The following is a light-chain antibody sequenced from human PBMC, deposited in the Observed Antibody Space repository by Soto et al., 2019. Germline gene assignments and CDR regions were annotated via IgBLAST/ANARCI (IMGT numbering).Light chain of an antibody. V-gene: IGKV1-5*01. CDR1: ESLGTW. CDR3: QQYFSYPLT. CDR2: DVS. J-gene: IGKJ4*01. Sequence: DIQMTQSPSTLSAYVGDRVIITCRASESLGTWLAWYQQKPGTAPILLIYDVSRLESGVPSRFSDRGSGTEFTLTISSLQPDDFATYYCQQYFSYPLTFGGGTKVDIK.